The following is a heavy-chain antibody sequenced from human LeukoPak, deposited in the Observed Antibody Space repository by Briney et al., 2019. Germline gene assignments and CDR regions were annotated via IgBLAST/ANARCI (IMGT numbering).Heavy chain of an antibody. Sequence: SQTLSLTCTVSGGSISSGGYYWSWIRQPPGKGLEWIGYIYHSGSTYYNPSLKSRVTISVDRSKNQFSLKLSSVTAADTAVYYCAGGDGDKLGYFDYWGQGTLVTVSS. CDR1: GGSISSGGYY. J-gene: IGHJ4*02. CDR2: IYHSGST. V-gene: IGHV4-30-2*01. D-gene: IGHD4-17*01. CDR3: AGGDGDKLGYFDY.